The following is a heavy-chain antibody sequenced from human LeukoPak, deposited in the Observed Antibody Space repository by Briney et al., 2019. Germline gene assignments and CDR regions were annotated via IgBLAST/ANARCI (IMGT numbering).Heavy chain of an antibody. D-gene: IGHD6-19*01. CDR2: IYHSGST. J-gene: IGHJ4*02. Sequence: SETLSLTCTVSGYSISSGYYWAWIRQPPGKGLEWIGSIYHSGSTYYNPSLKSRVTISVDTSKNQFSLKLTSVTAADTAVYYCARWQVWIHPFDYWGQGTLVTVPS. V-gene: IGHV4-38-2*02. CDR1: GYSISSGYY. CDR3: ARWQVWIHPFDY.